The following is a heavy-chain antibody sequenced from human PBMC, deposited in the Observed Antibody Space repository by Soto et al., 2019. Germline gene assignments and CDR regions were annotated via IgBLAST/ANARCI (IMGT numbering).Heavy chain of an antibody. CDR2: INPSGDTT. D-gene: IGHD6-6*01. Sequence: ASLKVSCKTSGDTFTSYYMHWVRQAPGQGLEWMGIINPSGDTTSYAQKFQGRVTMTRDTSTSTVYMELSTLRSEDTAVYYCASEEYSSSSPSFDYWGQGTLVTVSS. CDR3: ASEEYSSSSPSFDY. V-gene: IGHV1-46*03. CDR1: GDTFTSYY. J-gene: IGHJ4*02.